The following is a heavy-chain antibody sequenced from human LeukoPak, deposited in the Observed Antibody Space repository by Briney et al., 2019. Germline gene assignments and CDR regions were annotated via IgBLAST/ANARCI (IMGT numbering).Heavy chain of an antibody. Sequence: ASVKVSCKASGYTFTGYYMHWVRQAPGQGLEWMGWINPNNGGTNYAQKFQGRVTMTRDTSISTAYMELSRLRSDDTAVYYCARDSSGWHNWFDPWGQGTLVTVSS. J-gene: IGHJ5*02. CDR1: GYTFTGYY. D-gene: IGHD6-19*01. CDR2: INPNNGGT. V-gene: IGHV1-2*02. CDR3: ARDSSGWHNWFDP.